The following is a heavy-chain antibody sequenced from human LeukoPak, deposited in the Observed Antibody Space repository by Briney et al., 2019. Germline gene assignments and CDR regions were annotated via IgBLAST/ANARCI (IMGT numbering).Heavy chain of an antibody. CDR1: GFTFSSYA. CDR2: ISGSGGST. J-gene: IGHJ4*02. CDR3: AKSRGSTSGPKRDYFDY. Sequence: PGGSLRLSCAASGFTFSSYAMSWVRQAPGKGLEWVSAISGSGGSTYYADSVKGRFTISRDNSKNTLYLQMNSLRAEDTAVYYCAKSRGSTSGPKRDYFDYWGQGTLVTVSS. D-gene: IGHD2-2*01. V-gene: IGHV3-23*01.